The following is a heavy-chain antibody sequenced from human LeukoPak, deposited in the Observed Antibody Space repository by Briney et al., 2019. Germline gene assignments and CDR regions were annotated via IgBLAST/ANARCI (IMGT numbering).Heavy chain of an antibody. D-gene: IGHD3-9*01. J-gene: IGHJ4*02. CDR3: AKGESKDYLNNFDYLNYFDH. CDR1: RFTFSSYA. V-gene: IGHV3-23*01. Sequence: PGGSVRLSCAASRFTFSSYAMSWVRQAPGQGLEWVSTISGSGGGTYYADSVKGRFTISRDYSKNTLSLQMNSLRAEDTAIYYCAKGESKDYLNNFDYLNYFDHWGQGALVTVSS. CDR2: ISGSGGGT.